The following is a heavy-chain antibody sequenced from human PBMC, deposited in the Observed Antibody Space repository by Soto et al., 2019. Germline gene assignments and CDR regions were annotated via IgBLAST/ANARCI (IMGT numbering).Heavy chain of an antibody. D-gene: IGHD2-2*01. V-gene: IGHV1-18*04. CDR3: AIYHLELFRFDV. J-gene: IGHJ4*02. CDR1: DFSFTSHG. Sequence: ASVKVSCKAYDFSFTSHGISWVRQAPGQGLEWMGWISLYNGNTNYAQQFQGRVTMTTDTSTSTAYMELRSLRSDDTAMYFCAIYHLELFRFDVWAQGTPVTGS. CDR2: ISLYNGNT.